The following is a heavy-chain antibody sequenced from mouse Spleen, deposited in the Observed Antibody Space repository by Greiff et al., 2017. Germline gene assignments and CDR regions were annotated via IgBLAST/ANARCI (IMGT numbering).Heavy chain of an antibody. J-gene: IGHJ3*01. CDR3: AYGDSAWFAY. CDR2: IYPGDGDT. CDR1: GYTFTSYW. D-gene: IGHD2-13*01. V-gene: IGHV1-82*01. Sequence: QVQLQQSGTELVKPGASVKLSCKASGYTFTSYWMNWVKQRPGKGLEWIGRIYPGDGDTNYNGKFKGKATLTADKSSSTAYMQLSSLTSEDSAVYFCAYGDSAWFAYWGQGTLVTVSA.